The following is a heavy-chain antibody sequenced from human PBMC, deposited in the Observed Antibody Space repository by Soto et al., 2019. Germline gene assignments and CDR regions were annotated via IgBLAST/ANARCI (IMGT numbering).Heavy chain of an antibody. D-gene: IGHD1-1*01. V-gene: IGHV1-2*02. CDR3: ARGTGTSWFDL. J-gene: IGHJ5*02. Sequence: GASVKVSCKASGYTFSAHYMHWVRQAPGQGLEWMGWINSKTGGTKYARDFQGSVTMTRDTSINTAYMELRSQTSDDTAIYYCARGTGTSWFDLWGQGTLVTVSS. CDR1: GYTFSAHY. CDR2: INSKTGGT.